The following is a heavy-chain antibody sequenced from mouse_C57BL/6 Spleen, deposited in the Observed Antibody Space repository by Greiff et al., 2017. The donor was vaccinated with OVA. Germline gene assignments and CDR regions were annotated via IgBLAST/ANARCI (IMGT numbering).Heavy chain of an antibody. V-gene: IGHV1-18*01. J-gene: IGHJ2*01. Sequence: VQLQQSGPELVKPGASVKISCKASGYTFTDYNMDWVKQSHGKSLEWIGDINPNNGGTNYNQKFKGKATLTVDKSSSTAYMELRSLTSEDTAVYYCARWLRGYYFDYWGQGTTLTVSS. CDR1: GYTFTDYN. CDR3: ARWLRGYYFDY. D-gene: IGHD2-2*01. CDR2: INPNNGGT.